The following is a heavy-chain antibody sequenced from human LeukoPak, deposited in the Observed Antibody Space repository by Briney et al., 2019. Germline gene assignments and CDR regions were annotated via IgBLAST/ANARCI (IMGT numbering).Heavy chain of an antibody. CDR2: ISAYNGNT. D-gene: IGHD3-10*01. CDR1: GYTFTSYG. Sequence: ASVKVSCKASGYTFTSYGISLVRQAPGQGLEWMGWISAYNGNTNYAQKLQGRVTMTTDTSTSTAYMELRSLRSDDTAVYYCARYYYGSGSYYSDYWGQGTLVTVSS. V-gene: IGHV1-18*01. CDR3: ARYYYGSGSYYSDY. J-gene: IGHJ4*02.